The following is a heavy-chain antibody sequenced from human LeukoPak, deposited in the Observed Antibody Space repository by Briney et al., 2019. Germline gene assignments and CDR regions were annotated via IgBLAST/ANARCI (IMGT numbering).Heavy chain of an antibody. Sequence: GGSLRLSCAASGFTFSSYWMSWVRQAPGKGLEWVANIKQDGSEKYYVDSVKGRFTISRDNAKNSLYLQMNSLRAEDTAVYYCAREGYTMVRGVSYYYYGMDVWGQGTTVTV. CDR3: AREGYTMVRGVSYYYYGMDV. CDR1: GFTFSSYW. CDR2: IKQDGSEK. D-gene: IGHD3-10*01. V-gene: IGHV3-7*01. J-gene: IGHJ6*02.